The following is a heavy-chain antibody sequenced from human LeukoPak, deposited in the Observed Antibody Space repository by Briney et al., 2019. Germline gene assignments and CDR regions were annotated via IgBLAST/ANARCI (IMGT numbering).Heavy chain of an antibody. Sequence: GGSLRLSCAASGFTFSSYWMSWVRQAPGKGLEWVAKISEDGSEKYYVDSVEGRFTISRDNAKNSLCLQMNSLRAEDTAVYYCAKVPYDTSAYFYFDDWGQGTLVTVSS. CDR2: ISEDGSEK. J-gene: IGHJ4*02. V-gene: IGHV3-7*02. CDR3: AKVPYDTSAYFYFDD. D-gene: IGHD3-22*01. CDR1: GFTFSSYW.